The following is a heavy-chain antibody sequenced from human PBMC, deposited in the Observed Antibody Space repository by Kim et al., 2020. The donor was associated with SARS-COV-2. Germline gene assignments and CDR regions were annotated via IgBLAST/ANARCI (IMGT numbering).Heavy chain of an antibody. V-gene: IGHV3-21*01. Sequence: GGSLRLSCAASGFTFTDYTMNWVRQAPGKGLEWLSSIISSSSYIYYADSVRGRFALSRDNARNSLFLQMTILKAEDTAVYYCAAEEVQYGLAYGGQGTLATVSS. CDR2: IISSSSYI. CDR1: GFTFTDYT. J-gene: IGHJ4*02. CDR3: AAEEVQYGLAY. D-gene: IGHD2-2*01.